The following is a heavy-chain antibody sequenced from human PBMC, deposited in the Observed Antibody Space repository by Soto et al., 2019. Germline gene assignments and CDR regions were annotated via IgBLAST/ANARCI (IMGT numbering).Heavy chain of an antibody. CDR3: AKERRYTFYSGSGTYPHSFDY. D-gene: IGHD3-10*01. V-gene: IGHV3-30*18. CDR1: GFTFSSYG. J-gene: IGHJ4*02. Sequence: QVQLVESGGGVVQPGKSLRLSCAASGFTFSSYGMHWVRQAPGKGLDWVALISYDGSNKNYADSVQGRFTISRDNSKNTLSLQMSSLRDEYTAVYYCAKERRYTFYSGSGTYPHSFDYWGQGALVTVSS. CDR2: ISYDGSNK.